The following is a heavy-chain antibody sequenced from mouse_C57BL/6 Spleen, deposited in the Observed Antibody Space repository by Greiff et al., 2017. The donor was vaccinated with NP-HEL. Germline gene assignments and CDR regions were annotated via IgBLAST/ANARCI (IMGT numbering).Heavy chain of an antibody. J-gene: IGHJ2*01. V-gene: IGHV5-16*01. D-gene: IGHD1-1*01. CDR2: INYDGSST. CDR3: ARGTVGFDY. CDR1: GFTFSDYY. Sequence: EVKLVESEGGLVQPGSSMKLSCTASGFTFSDYYMAWVRQVPEKGLEWVANINYDGSSTYYLDSLKSRFIISRDNAKNILYLQMSSLKSEDTATYYCARGTVGFDYWGQGTTLTVSS.